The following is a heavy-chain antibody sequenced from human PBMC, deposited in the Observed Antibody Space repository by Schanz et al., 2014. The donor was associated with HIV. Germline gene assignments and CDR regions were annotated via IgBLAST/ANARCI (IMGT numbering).Heavy chain of an antibody. D-gene: IGHD2-21*02. Sequence: QVQLVESGGGVVQPGRSLRLSCTASGLTFSSSGMHWVRQAPGKGLEGGAVIWYDGSKKYYADSVKGRFTISRDNSKNTLYLQMNSLRAEDTAVYYCARAGVTDLFDHWGQGTLVTVSS. CDR1: GLTFSSSG. V-gene: IGHV3-33*08. J-gene: IGHJ4*02. CDR3: ARAGVTDLFDH. CDR2: IWYDGSKK.